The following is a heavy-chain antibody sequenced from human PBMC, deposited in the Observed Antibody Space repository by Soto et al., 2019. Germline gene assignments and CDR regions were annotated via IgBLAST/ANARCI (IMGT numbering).Heavy chain of an antibody. J-gene: IGHJ5*02. Sequence: GSLRLSCAASGFTFSSYSMNWVRQAPGKGLEWVSAISGSGGSTYYADSVKGRFTISRDNSKNTLYLQMNSLRAEDTAVYYCAKDWEGTNWFDPWGQGTLVTVSS. D-gene: IGHD1-26*01. CDR3: AKDWEGTNWFDP. CDR1: GFTFSSYS. CDR2: ISGSGGST. V-gene: IGHV3-23*01.